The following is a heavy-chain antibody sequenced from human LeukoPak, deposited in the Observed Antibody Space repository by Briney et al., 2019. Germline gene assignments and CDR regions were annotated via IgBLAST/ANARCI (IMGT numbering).Heavy chain of an antibody. CDR1: GGSISSYY. Sequence: SETLSLTCTVSGGSISSYYWSWIRQPPGKGLEWIGYIYYSGSTNYNPSLKSRVTISVDTSKNQFSLKLSSVTAADTAVYYCARWDGGMARSYFDYWGQGTLVTVSS. V-gene: IGHV4-59*01. D-gene: IGHD5-24*01. J-gene: IGHJ4*02. CDR3: ARWDGGMARSYFDY. CDR2: IYYSGST.